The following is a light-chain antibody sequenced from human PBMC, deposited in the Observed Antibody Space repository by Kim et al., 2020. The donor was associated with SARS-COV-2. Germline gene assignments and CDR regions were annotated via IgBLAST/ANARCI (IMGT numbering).Light chain of an antibody. CDR3: SSFTSSSTVV. CDR1: ISDVGGYNF. CDR2: DVS. V-gene: IGLV2-14*03. J-gene: IGLJ2*01. Sequence: QSVLTQPASVSGSPGQSITISCTGTISDVGGYNFVSWYQQHPGKAPNLMIYDVSNRPSGVSNRFSGSKAGNTASLTISGLQAEDEADYYCSSFTSSSTVVFGGGTKLTVL.